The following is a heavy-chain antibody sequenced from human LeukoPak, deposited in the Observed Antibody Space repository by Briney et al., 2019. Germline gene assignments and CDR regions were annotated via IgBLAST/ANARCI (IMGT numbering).Heavy chain of an antibody. Sequence: SETLSLTCTVSGGSISSYYWSWIRQPPGKGLEWIGYIYYSGSTNYNPSLKSRVTISVDTSKNQFSLKLSSVTAADTAVYYCARGTYGSGSYYTRLEFDPWGQGTLVTVSS. CDR2: IYYSGST. CDR1: GGSISSYY. CDR3: ARGTYGSGSYYTRLEFDP. V-gene: IGHV4-59*08. D-gene: IGHD3-10*01. J-gene: IGHJ5*02.